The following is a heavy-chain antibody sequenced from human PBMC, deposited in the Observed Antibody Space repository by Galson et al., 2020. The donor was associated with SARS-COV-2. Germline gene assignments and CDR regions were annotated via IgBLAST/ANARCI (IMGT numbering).Heavy chain of an antibody. CDR1: GFTFSSYS. V-gene: IGHV3-21*01. D-gene: IGHD2-2*01. Sequence: GESLKISCAASGFTFSSYSMNWVRQAPGKGLEWVSSISSSSSYIYYADSVKGRFTISRDNAKNSLYLQMNSLRAEDTAVYYCASPNKPYCSSTSCQDCDYWGQGTLVTVSS. CDR2: ISSSSSYI. J-gene: IGHJ4*02. CDR3: ASPNKPYCSSTSCQDCDY.